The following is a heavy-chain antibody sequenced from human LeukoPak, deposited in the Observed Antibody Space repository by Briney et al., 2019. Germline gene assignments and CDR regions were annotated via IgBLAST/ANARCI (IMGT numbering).Heavy chain of an antibody. CDR2: MYHSGST. D-gene: IGHD3-22*01. V-gene: IGHV4-38-2*01. CDR3: ARQGFGYYYDSSGPRLEVPNWFDP. J-gene: IGHJ5*02. Sequence: SETLSLTCAVSGYSISSGYYWGWIRQPPGKGLEWIASMYHSGSTYYNPSLKSRVTISVDTSKNQFSLKLSSVTAADTAVYYCARQGFGYYYDSSGPRLEVPNWFDPWGQGTLVTVSS. CDR1: GYSISSGYY.